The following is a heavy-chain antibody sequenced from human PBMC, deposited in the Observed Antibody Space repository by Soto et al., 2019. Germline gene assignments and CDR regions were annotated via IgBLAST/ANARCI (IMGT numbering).Heavy chain of an antibody. Sequence: GGSLRLSCAASGFTFSSYGMHWVRQAPGKGLEWVAVISYDGSNKYYADSVKGRFTISRDNSKNTLYLQMNSLRAEDTAVYYCAKSMGGATKFPGYYYGMDVWGQGPTVTVSS. CDR1: GFTFSSYG. D-gene: IGHD1-26*01. CDR2: ISYDGSNK. CDR3: AKSMGGATKFPGYYYGMDV. V-gene: IGHV3-30*18. J-gene: IGHJ6*02.